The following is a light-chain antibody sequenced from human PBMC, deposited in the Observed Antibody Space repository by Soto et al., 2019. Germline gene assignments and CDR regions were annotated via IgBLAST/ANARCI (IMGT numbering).Light chain of an antibody. V-gene: IGLV2-11*01. J-gene: IGLJ2*01. CDR1: SSDVGGYNY. CDR3: CSYAGKYIVI. Sequence: QSALTQPRSVSGSPGQSVTISCTGTSSDVGGYNYVSWYQQHPGKAPKLMIYDVSMRPSGVPDRFSGSKSGNTASLTISGLQAEDEADYYCCSYAGKYIVIFGGGTKLTVL. CDR2: DVS.